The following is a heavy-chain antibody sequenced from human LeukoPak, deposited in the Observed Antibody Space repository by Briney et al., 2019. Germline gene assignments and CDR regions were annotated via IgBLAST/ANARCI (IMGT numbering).Heavy chain of an antibody. Sequence: APVKVSCKASGYTFTSYGISWVRQAPGQGLEWMGWISAYNGNTNYAQKLQGRVTMTTDTSTSTAYMELRSPRSDDTAVYYCARDDPIRGPGDYWGQGTLVTVSS. J-gene: IGHJ4*02. CDR1: GYTFTSYG. D-gene: IGHD3-16*01. CDR2: ISAYNGNT. CDR3: ARDDPIRGPGDY. V-gene: IGHV1-18*01.